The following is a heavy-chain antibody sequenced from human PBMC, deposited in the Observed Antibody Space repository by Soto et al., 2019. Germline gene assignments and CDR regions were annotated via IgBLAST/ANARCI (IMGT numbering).Heavy chain of an antibody. J-gene: IGHJ5*02. CDR3: ARDEYYNSNNWFDP. V-gene: IGHV4-4*07. CDR1: GGSIKNYY. Sequence: SETLSLTCTVSGGSIKNYYWSWVRQPAGEGLEWIGRIYSSGSTNYNPSLKSRVTMSVDTSKNQFSLRLSSVTAADTAVYYCARDEYYNSNNWFDPWGQGTLVPVSS. D-gene: IGHD3-22*01. CDR2: IYSSGST.